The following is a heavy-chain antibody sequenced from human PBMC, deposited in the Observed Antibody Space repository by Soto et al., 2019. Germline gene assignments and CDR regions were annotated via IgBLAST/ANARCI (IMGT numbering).Heavy chain of an antibody. Sequence: ASVKVSCKASGYTFTSYYMHWVRQAPGQGLEWMGIINPSGGSTSYAQKFQGRVTMTRDTSTSTVYMELSSLRSEDTAVYYCARDGVTQMHLAARSFYYYYYMDVWGKGTTVTVSS. CDR2: INPSGGST. J-gene: IGHJ6*03. CDR3: ARDGVTQMHLAARSFYYYYYMDV. V-gene: IGHV1-46*03. D-gene: IGHD6-6*01. CDR1: GYTFTSYY.